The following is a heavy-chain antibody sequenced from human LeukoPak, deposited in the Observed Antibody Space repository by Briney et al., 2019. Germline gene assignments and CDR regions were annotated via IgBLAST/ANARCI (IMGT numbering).Heavy chain of an antibody. D-gene: IGHD6-13*01. CDR1: GFTVSSNY. V-gene: IGHV3-23*01. Sequence: GGSLRLPCAASGFTVSSNYMNWVRQAPGKGPEWVSAISGSGDRTDYADSVRGRFTISRDNSKSTLYLQMNSLRVEDTAIYYCAIREPIGYWGQGSLVTVSP. J-gene: IGHJ4*02. CDR3: AIREPIGY. CDR2: ISGSGDRT.